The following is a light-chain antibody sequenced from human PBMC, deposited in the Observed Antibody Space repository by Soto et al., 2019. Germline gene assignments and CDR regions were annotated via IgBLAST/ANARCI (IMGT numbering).Light chain of an antibody. CDR3: QQSYSAPLI. CDR2: AAS. J-gene: IGKJ4*01. V-gene: IGKV1-39*01. CDR1: QSISSY. Sequence: DIQMTQSPSSLSASVGDRVTITCRASQSISSYLNWYQQKPGKAPKRLIYAASSLQSGVPSRFSGSGSGTDFTLTISSLQPEDFATYYCQQSYSAPLIFGGGTKVEIK.